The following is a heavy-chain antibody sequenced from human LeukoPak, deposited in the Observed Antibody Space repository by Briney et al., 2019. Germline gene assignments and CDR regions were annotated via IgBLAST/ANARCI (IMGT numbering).Heavy chain of an antibody. Sequence: GASVKVSCKASGGTFSSYAISWVRQAPGQGLEWMGWISAYNGNTNYAQKLQGRVTMTTDTSTSTAYMELRSLRSDDTAVYYCARSTMRAFDIWGQGTMVTVSS. V-gene: IGHV1-18*01. D-gene: IGHD5/OR15-5a*01. CDR1: GGTFSSYA. CDR2: ISAYNGNT. CDR3: ARSTMRAFDI. J-gene: IGHJ3*02.